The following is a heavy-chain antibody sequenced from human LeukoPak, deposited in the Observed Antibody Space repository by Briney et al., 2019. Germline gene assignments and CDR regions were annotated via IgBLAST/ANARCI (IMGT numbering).Heavy chain of an antibody. V-gene: IGHV4-4*07. D-gene: IGHD3-10*01. Sequence: SETLSLTCTVSGGSISSYYWSWIRQPAGKGLEWIGRIYTSGSTNYNPSLKSRVTISVDTSKNQFSLKLSSVTAADTAVYYCARETMITMVRGVINWFDPWGQGTLVTVSS. CDR3: ARETMITMVRGVINWFDP. CDR2: IYTSGST. CDR1: GGSISSYY. J-gene: IGHJ5*02.